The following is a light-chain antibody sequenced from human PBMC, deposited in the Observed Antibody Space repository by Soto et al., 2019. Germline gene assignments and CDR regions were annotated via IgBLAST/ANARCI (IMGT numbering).Light chain of an antibody. V-gene: IGKV3-15*01. Sequence: ETVMTQSPATLSVSPGERPTLSCRVSQSVSSNLAWYQQKPGQAPRLLIYDASTRATGIPARFSGSGSGTEFALTISSLQSEDVAVYYCQQYNTWPLTFGPGTKVDIK. CDR2: DAS. J-gene: IGKJ3*01. CDR3: QQYNTWPLT. CDR1: QSVSSN.